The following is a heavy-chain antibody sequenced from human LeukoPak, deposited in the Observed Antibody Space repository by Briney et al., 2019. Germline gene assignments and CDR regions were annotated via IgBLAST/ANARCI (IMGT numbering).Heavy chain of an antibody. CDR2: INHSGST. J-gene: IGHJ4*02. V-gene: IGHV4-34*01. Sequence: SETLSLTCAVYGGSFSGYYWSWIRQPPGKGLEWIGEINHSGSTNYNPSLKSRVTIPVDTSKNQFSLKLSSVTAADTAVYYCASGQLVPGYWGQGTLVTVSS. CDR3: ASGQLVPGY. CDR1: GGSFSGYY. D-gene: IGHD6-13*01.